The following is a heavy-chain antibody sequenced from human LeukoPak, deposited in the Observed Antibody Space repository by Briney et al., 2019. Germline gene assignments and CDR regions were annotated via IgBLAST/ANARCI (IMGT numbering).Heavy chain of an antibody. D-gene: IGHD6-6*01. CDR2: IYSGGST. Sequence: GSLRLPCAASGFTVSNNYMSWVRQAPGTGVGWGLVIYSGGSTYYAYSVKGGFTISRDTSKTTLPLQMNSLRAEDTAVYYCASLSLGHYWGQGTLVTVSS. CDR1: GFTVSNNY. CDR3: ASLSLGHY. V-gene: IGHV3-53*01. J-gene: IGHJ4*02.